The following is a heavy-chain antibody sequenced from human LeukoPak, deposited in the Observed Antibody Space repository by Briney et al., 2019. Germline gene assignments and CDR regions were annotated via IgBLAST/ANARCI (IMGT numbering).Heavy chain of an antibody. Sequence: PSETLSLTCTVAGGSISSYYWGWLRQPPGKGLEWIGYIYYSGSTNFNPSLKSRVTISVDTSKNQFSLKLSSVTAADTAVYYCARVVFGVVITSNWFDPWGQGTLATVSS. CDR2: IYYSGST. CDR3: ARVVFGVVITSNWFDP. J-gene: IGHJ5*02. V-gene: IGHV4-59*01. CDR1: GGSISSYY. D-gene: IGHD3-3*01.